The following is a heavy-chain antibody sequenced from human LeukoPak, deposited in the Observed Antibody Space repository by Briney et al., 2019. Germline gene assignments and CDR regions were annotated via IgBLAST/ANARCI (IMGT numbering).Heavy chain of an antibody. J-gene: IGHJ1*01. D-gene: IGHD2-15*01. CDR3: ARRVCGGGSCYSEYFQH. V-gene: IGHV4-34*01. CDR2: INHSGST. CDR1: GGSFSGYY. Sequence: SETLSLTCAVYGGSFSGYYWSWIRQPPGKGLEWIGEINHSGSTNYNPSLKSRVTISVDTSKNQFSLKLSSVTAADTAVYYCARRVCGGGSCYSEYFQHWGQGTLVTVSS.